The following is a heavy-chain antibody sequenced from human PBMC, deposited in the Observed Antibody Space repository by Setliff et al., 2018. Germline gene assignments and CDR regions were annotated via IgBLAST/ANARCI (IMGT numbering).Heavy chain of an antibody. D-gene: IGHD3-16*02. Sequence: PGGSLRLSCAASGFIFDDYAMHWVRQAPGKGLEWVSGISWNSGSIDYGDSVKGRFTISRDNAKNSLYLQMNSLRAEDTAVYYCARVANPGSNSCYRPLDVWGQGTMVTVSS. CDR2: ISWNSGSI. V-gene: IGHV3-9*01. CDR3: ARVANPGSNSCYRPLDV. CDR1: GFIFDDYA. J-gene: IGHJ3*01.